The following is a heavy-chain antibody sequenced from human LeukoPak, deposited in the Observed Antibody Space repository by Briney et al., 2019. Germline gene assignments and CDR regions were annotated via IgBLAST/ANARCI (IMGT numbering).Heavy chain of an antibody. CDR3: ATIRAATRSKFYMDV. D-gene: IGHD6-13*01. V-gene: IGHV4-39*01. J-gene: IGHJ6*03. CDR1: GASISSSSYY. Sequence: PSETLSLACTVSGASISSSSYYWGWIRQPPGKGLEWIGTMYYSGNTYYSPSLKSRVIISVDTSKNQFSLKLNSVTAADTAVYYCATIRAATRSKFYMDVWGKGTTVTVSS. CDR2: MYYSGNT.